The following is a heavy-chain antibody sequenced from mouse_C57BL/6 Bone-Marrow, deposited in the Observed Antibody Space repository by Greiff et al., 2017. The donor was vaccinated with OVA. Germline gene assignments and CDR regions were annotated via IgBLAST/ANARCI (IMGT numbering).Heavy chain of an antibody. Sequence: EVKLMESGGGLVQPGESLKLSCESNEYEFPSHDMSWVRKTPEKRLELVAAINSDGGSTYYPDTMESRFIISRDNTKKTLYLQMSSLRSEDTALYYGARHYECDEVAYWGQGTLVTVSA. CDR2: INSDGGST. V-gene: IGHV5-2*01. CDR3: ARHYECDEVAY. J-gene: IGHJ3*01. D-gene: IGHD2-4*01. CDR1: EYEFPSHD.